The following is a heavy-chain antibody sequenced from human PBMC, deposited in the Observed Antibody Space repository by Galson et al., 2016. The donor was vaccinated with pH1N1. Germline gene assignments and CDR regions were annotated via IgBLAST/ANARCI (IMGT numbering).Heavy chain of an antibody. CDR2: IYHSSHSGST. CDR1: GDSINNYY. J-gene: IGHJ6*02. D-gene: IGHD2-15*01. Sequence: SETLSLTCTVSGDSINNYYWNWIRQSPGKGLEWIGYIYHSSHSGSTDYNPSLKSRVRMSVDTSKSQFSLNLSSVTAADTAVYYCARGDFVVGVGWYNGLDVWGQGTTVTVSS. V-gene: IGHV4-4*09. CDR3: ARGDFVVGVGWYNGLDV.